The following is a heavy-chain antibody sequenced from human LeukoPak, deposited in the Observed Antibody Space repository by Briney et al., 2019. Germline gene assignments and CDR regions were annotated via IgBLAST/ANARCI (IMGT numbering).Heavy chain of an antibody. D-gene: IGHD6-25*01. CDR3: ARLPGKRRAAAGWFDP. V-gene: IGHV3-48*02. Sequence: GGSLRLSCAASGFTFSSYSMNWVRQAPGKGLEWVSYISSSSSTIYYADSVKGRFTISRDNAKNSLYLQMNSLRDEDTAVYYCARLPGKRRAAAGWFDPWGQGTLVTVSS. J-gene: IGHJ5*02. CDR1: GFTFSSYS. CDR2: ISSSSSTI.